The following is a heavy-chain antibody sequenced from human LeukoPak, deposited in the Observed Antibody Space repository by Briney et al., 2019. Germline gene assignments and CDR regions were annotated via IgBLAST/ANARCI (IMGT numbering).Heavy chain of an antibody. CDR2: ISWNSGSI. Sequence: GGSLRLSCAASGFTFDDYAMHWVRQAPGKGLEWVSGISWNSGSIGYADSVKGRFTISRDNAKNSLYLQMNSLRAEDTALYYCAKDTRGTYYDFWSGLAIDYWGQGTLVTVSS. J-gene: IGHJ4*02. CDR3: AKDTRGTYYDFWSGLAIDY. CDR1: GFTFDDYA. V-gene: IGHV3-9*01. D-gene: IGHD3-3*01.